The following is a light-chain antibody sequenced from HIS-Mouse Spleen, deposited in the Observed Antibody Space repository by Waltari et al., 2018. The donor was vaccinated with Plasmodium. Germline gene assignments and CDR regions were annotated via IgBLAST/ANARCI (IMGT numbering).Light chain of an antibody. J-gene: IGLJ3*02. Sequence: SYELTQPPSVSVSPGQTARITCSGDALPKPYAYWYQQKPGQAPVLVIYKDSERPSGFPERFSGSSSGTTVTLTISGVQAEDEADYYCQSADSSGTPNWVFGGGTKLTVL. CDR1: ALPKPY. CDR2: KDS. V-gene: IGLV3-25*03. CDR3: QSADSSGTPNWV.